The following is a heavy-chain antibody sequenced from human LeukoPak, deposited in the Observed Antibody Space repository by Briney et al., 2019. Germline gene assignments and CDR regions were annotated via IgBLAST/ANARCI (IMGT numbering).Heavy chain of an antibody. CDR1: GFTFSSYA. CDR3: ATEVITLGLDVFEI. J-gene: IGHJ3*02. Sequence: GGSLRLSCAASGFTFSSYAMSCVRQAPGKGLEWVSGFHWKGGSTGYADSVKGRFTMVRDNAKNSLYLQMNSLRAEDTALYYCATEVITLGLDVFEIWGQGTMVSVSS. CDR2: FHWKGGST. D-gene: IGHD3-22*01. V-gene: IGHV3-20*04.